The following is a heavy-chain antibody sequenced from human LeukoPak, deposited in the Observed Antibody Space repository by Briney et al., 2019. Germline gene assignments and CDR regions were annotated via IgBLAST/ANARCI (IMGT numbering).Heavy chain of an antibody. V-gene: IGHV1-46*01. CDR1: GYTFTSYY. Sequence: ASVKVSCKASGYTFTSYYMHWVRQAPGQGLEWMGIINPSGGSTSYAQKLQGRVTMTRDTSTSTVYMELSSLRSEDTAVYYCARDEGEPYYYYGMDVWGQGTTVTVSS. CDR3: ARDEGEPYYYYGMDV. J-gene: IGHJ6*02. CDR2: INPSGGST.